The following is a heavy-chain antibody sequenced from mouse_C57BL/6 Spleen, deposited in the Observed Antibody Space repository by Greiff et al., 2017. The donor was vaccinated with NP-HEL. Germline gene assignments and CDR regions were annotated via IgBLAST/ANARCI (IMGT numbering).Heavy chain of an antibody. Sequence: QVHVKQPGAELVKPGASVKLSCKASGYTFTSYWMQWVNQRPGQGLEWIGEIDPSDSYTNYNQKFKGKATLTVDTSSSTAYMQLSSLTSEDSAVYYCARDQYFDVWGTGTTVTVSS. CDR1: GYTFTSYW. CDR3: ARDQYFDV. J-gene: IGHJ1*03. CDR2: IDPSDSYT. V-gene: IGHV1-50*01.